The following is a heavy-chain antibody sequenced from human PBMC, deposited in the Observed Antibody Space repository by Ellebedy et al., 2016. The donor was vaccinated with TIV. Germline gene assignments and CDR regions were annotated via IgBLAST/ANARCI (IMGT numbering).Heavy chain of an antibody. D-gene: IGHD6-19*01. Sequence: PGGSLRLSCKGSGYSFTSYWIGWVRQMPGKGLEWMGIIYPGDFDTRYSPSFQGLVPISADKSISTVYLQWRNLTASDTAMYYCARNIAVACDNWFDPWGQGTLVTVSS. V-gene: IGHV5-51*01. CDR2: IYPGDFDT. CDR3: ARNIAVACDNWFDP. J-gene: IGHJ5*02. CDR1: GYSFTSYW.